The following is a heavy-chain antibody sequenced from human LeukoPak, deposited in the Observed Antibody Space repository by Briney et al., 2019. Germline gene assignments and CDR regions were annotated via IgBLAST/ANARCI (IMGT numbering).Heavy chain of an antibody. CDR3: ARDLVTVTKGFDI. CDR1: ADSFSSHY. J-gene: IGHJ3*02. CDR2: ISYVGST. Sequence: SETLSLTCAVSADSFSSHYWTWIRQPPGKGLEWIGYISYVGSTNYNPSLKSRVTISIDTSKNQFSLKLSSVTAADTAVYYCARDLVTVTKGFDIWGQGTMVSVSS. V-gene: IGHV4-59*11. D-gene: IGHD4-17*01.